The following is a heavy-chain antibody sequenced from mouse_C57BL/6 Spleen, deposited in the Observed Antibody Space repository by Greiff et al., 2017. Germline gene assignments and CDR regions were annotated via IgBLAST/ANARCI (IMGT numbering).Heavy chain of an antibody. CDR3: SRDYGSSPWFAY. CDR1: GYAFSSSW. CDR2: IYPGDGDT. Sequence: QVQLQQSGPELVKPGASVKISCKASGYAFSSSWMNWVKQRPGKGLEWIGRIYPGDGDTNYNGKFKGKATLTADKSSSTAYMQLSSLTSEDSAVYFCSRDYGSSPWFAYWGQGILVTVSA. D-gene: IGHD1-1*01. J-gene: IGHJ3*01. V-gene: IGHV1-82*01.